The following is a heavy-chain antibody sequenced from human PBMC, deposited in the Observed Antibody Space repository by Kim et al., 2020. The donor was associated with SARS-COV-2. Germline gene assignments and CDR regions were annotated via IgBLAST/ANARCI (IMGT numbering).Heavy chain of an antibody. CDR1: GFTFSSYS. CDR2: ISSSSSNI. V-gene: IGHV3-48*04. Sequence: GGSLRLSCAASGFTFSSYSMNWVRQAPGKGLEWVSSISSSSSNIYYADSVKGRFTISRDNAKNSLYLQMNSLRAEDTAVYYCARDRPPGYGSHYGMAGWGQGTTVTVSS. D-gene: IGHD1-26*01. J-gene: IGHJ6*02. CDR3: ARDRPPGYGSHYGMAG.